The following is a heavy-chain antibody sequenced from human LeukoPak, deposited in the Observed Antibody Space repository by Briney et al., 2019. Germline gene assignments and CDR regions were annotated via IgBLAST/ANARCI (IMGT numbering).Heavy chain of an antibody. Sequence: GRSLRLSCAASGFTFSTYAMHWVRQAPGKGLDWVAVIPYDGSTKYYADSVKGRVTISRDNSKNTLSLQMNTLRTEDTAVYYCARGVYYDSSGYYGLTLWGQGTLVTVSS. V-gene: IGHV3-30*04. CDR3: ARGVYYDSSGYYGLTL. J-gene: IGHJ4*02. CDR2: IPYDGSTK. D-gene: IGHD3-22*01. CDR1: GFTFSTYA.